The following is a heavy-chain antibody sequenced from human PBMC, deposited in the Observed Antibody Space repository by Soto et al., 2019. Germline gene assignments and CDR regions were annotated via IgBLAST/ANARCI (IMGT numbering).Heavy chain of an antibody. J-gene: IGHJ4*02. Sequence: ASVKVSCKASGDTFTTYDINWVRQATGHGLEWMGWINPNSGNIGYAQRFQGRVTMTRDTAIRTAYMEVSSLRSDDTAVYYCARGRASGSYYPLDYWGQGTLVTVSS. CDR2: INPNSGNI. D-gene: IGHD3-10*01. CDR1: GDTFTTYD. V-gene: IGHV1-8*01. CDR3: ARGRASGSYYPLDY.